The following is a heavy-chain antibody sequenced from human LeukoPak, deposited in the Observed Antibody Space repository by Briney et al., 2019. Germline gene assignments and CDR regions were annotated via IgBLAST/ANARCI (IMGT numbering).Heavy chain of an antibody. Sequence: SQTLSLTCAVSGGSISSGGYSWSWIRQPPGKGLEWIGYIYHSGSTYYNPSLKSRVTISVDRSKNQFSLKLSSVTAADTAVYYCAREANRITIFGVAYPGAFDIWGQGTTVTVSS. V-gene: IGHV4-30-2*01. D-gene: IGHD3-3*01. CDR1: GGSISSGGYS. CDR3: AREANRITIFGVAYPGAFDI. J-gene: IGHJ3*02. CDR2: IYHSGST.